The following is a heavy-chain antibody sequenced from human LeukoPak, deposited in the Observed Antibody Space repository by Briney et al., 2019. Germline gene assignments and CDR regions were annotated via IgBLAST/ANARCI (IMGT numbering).Heavy chain of an antibody. J-gene: IGHJ5*02. CDR2: INHSGST. Sequence: PSETLSLTCTVSGGSISSTIYYWARIRQPPGKGLEWIGEINHSGSTNYNPSLKSRVTISVDTSKNQFSLKLSSVTAADTAVYYCARDGSGYWSSSWYANWFDPWGQGTLVTVSS. V-gene: IGHV4-39*07. D-gene: IGHD6-13*01. CDR3: ARDGSGYWSSSWYANWFDP. CDR1: GGSISSTIYY.